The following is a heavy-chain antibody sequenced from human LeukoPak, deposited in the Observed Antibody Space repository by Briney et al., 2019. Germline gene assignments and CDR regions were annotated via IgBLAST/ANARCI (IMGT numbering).Heavy chain of an antibody. D-gene: IGHD4-11*01. Sequence: GESLKISCKGSGYRFTAYWIGWARQMPGKGLEWMGIIYPGDSNTRYSPSFQGQVTISADKSISTAYLQWSSLKASDTAMYYCARHTVIAEVTSWFDPWGQGTLVTVSS. V-gene: IGHV5-51*01. CDR3: ARHTVIAEVTSWFDP. J-gene: IGHJ5*02. CDR2: IYPGDSNT. CDR1: GYRFTAYW.